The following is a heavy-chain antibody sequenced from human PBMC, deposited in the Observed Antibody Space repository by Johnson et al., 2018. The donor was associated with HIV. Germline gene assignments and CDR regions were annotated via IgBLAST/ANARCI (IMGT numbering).Heavy chain of an antibody. CDR2: LWYDGSNK. CDR1: GITFSNYG. J-gene: IGHJ3*02. Sequence: QVQLVESGGGVVQPGRSLRLSCAASGITFSNYGTHWVRQAPGKGLEWVAGLWYDGSNKYYADSVKGRFSISRDNSKNTRYLQMNSLRADDTAVYYCAKCIWGSSLIDAYDIWGQGTMVTVSS. CDR3: AKCIWGSSLIDAYDI. V-gene: IGHV3-33*06. D-gene: IGHD6-13*01.